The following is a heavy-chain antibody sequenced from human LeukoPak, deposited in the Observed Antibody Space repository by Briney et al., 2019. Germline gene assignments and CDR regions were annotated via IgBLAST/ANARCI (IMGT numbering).Heavy chain of an antibody. CDR2: ISGSGGST. CDR1: GFTFSSYG. Sequence: GGSLRLSCAASGFTFSSYGMNWVRQAPGKGLEWVSGISGSGGSTYYADSVKGRFTISRDNSKNTQYLQMNSLRAEDTAVYYCAKSVSQTGSVKWGQGTPVTVSS. J-gene: IGHJ4*02. V-gene: IGHV3-23*01. D-gene: IGHD3-10*01. CDR3: AKSVSQTGSVK.